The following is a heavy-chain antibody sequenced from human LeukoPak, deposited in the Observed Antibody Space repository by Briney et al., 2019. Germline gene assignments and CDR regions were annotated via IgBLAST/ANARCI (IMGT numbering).Heavy chain of an antibody. CDR3: ARDEPTVTTGLYYYYCYMDV. Sequence: PSQTLSLTXTVSGGSISSGSYYWSCIRQPAGKGLEWIGRIYTSGSTNYNPSPKSRVTISVDTSKNKSALKLSAVTAADTAVYYGARDEPTVTTGLYYYYCYMDVWGKGTTVTVSS. CDR1: GGSISSGSYY. J-gene: IGHJ6*03. CDR2: IYTSGST. V-gene: IGHV4-61*02. D-gene: IGHD4-11*01.